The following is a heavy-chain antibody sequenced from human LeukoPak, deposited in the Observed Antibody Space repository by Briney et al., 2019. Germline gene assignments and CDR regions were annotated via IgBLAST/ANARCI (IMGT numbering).Heavy chain of an antibody. D-gene: IGHD6-19*01. Sequence: GGPLRLSCAASGFSFSSYSMNWVRQAPGKGLEWVSSISSSSSYIYYADSVKGRFTISRDNAKNSLYLQMNSLRAEDTAVYYCAKSSIAVAGGDYFDYWGQGTLVTVSS. V-gene: IGHV3-21*01. CDR1: GFSFSSYS. CDR3: AKSSIAVAGGDYFDY. CDR2: ISSSSSYI. J-gene: IGHJ4*02.